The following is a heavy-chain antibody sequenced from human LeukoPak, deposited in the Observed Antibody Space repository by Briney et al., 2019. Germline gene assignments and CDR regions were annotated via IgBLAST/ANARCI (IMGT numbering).Heavy chain of an antibody. J-gene: IGHJ4*02. CDR3: ARDGSSSWYGDFDY. D-gene: IGHD6-13*01. V-gene: IGHV4-4*07. CDR2: IYSNEIT. CDR1: GGSISGYY. Sequence: SETLSLTCTVSGGSISGYYWNWIRQPAGKGLEWIGRIYSNEITTYNPSLKSRVTMSVDTSKNQFSLKLSSVTAADTAVYYCARDGSSSWYGDFDYWGQGTLVTVSS.